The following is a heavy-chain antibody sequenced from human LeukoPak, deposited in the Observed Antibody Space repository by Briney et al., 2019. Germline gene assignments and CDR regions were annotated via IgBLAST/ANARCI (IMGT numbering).Heavy chain of an antibody. V-gene: IGHV3-23*01. D-gene: IGHD2-8*01. Sequence: GGSLRLSCAASGFTFSSYAMGWVRQAPGKGLEWVSAISGSGGSTYYADSVKGRFTISRDNSKNTLYLQMNSLRAEDTAVYYCAKDYGLEDIVLMVYATTAWFDPWGQGTLVTVSS. CDR1: GFTFSSYA. J-gene: IGHJ5*02. CDR2: ISGSGGST. CDR3: AKDYGLEDIVLMVYATTAWFDP.